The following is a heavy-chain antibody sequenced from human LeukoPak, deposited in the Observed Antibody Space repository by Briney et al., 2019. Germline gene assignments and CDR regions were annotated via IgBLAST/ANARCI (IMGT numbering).Heavy chain of an antibody. CDR3: AHRRHDILTGYLNYFDY. CDR2: ISWNEVK. V-gene: IGHV2-5*01. CDR1: GFSLSSSGVG. D-gene: IGHD3-9*01. Sequence: SGPTLVKPTQTLTLTCTFSGFSLSSSGVGVGWIRQPPVKAVECLAHISWNEVKRYSPSLNSRLTITKDTSKNHMVLTMTNMDPVDTATYYCAHRRHDILTGYLNYFDYWGQGTLVTVSS. J-gene: IGHJ4*02.